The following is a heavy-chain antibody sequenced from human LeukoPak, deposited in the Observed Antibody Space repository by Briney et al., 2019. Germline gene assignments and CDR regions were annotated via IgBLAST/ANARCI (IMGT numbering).Heavy chain of an antibody. Sequence: GSLRLSXAASGFTFSSYAMSWVRQAPGKGLEWVSAISGSGGSTYYADSVKGRFTISRDNAKNSLYLQMNSLRAEDTAVYYCARDRRFYYYDSSGYYFKGPDYWGQGTLVTVSS. J-gene: IGHJ4*02. CDR1: GFTFSSYA. D-gene: IGHD3-22*01. CDR3: ARDRRFYYYDSSGYYFKGPDY. V-gene: IGHV3-23*01. CDR2: ISGSGGST.